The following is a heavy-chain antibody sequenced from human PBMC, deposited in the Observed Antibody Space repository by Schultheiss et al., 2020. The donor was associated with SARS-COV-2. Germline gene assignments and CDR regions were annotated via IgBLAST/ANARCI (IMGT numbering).Heavy chain of an antibody. V-gene: IGHV4-34*01. CDR1: GGSFSGYY. J-gene: IGHJ6*02. CDR3: ARGRPRTPFYYYYGMDV. Sequence: SQTLSLTCAVYGGSFSGYYWSWIRQPPGKGLEWIGEINHSGSTNYNPSLKSRVTISVDMSKNQFSLKLSSVTAADTAVYYCARGRPRTPFYYYYGMDVWGQGTTVTVSS. D-gene: IGHD2/OR15-2a*01. CDR2: INHSGST.